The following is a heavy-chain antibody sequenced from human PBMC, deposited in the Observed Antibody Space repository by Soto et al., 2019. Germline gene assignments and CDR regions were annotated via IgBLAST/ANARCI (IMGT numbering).Heavy chain of an antibody. CDR1: GFTFSSYG. V-gene: IGHV3-30*18. J-gene: IGHJ4*02. CDR3: AKDQWGYSSGWYFGY. CDR2: ISYDGSNK. Sequence: QVQLVESGGGVVQPGRSLRLSCAASGFTFSSYGMHWVRQAPGKGLEWVAVISYDGSNKYYADSVKGRFTISRDNSKNPLDLQMNSLRAEDTAVYYCAKDQWGYSSGWYFGYWGQGTLVTVSS. D-gene: IGHD6-19*01.